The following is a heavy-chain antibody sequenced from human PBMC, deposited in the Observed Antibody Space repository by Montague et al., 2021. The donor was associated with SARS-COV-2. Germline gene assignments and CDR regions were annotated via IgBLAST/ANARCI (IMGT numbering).Heavy chain of an antibody. J-gene: IGHJ3*01. CDR2: LSSSTNII. Sequence: SLRLSCAASGFTFSSYSVNWVRQAPGKGLEWISYLSSSTNIIYYADSVKGRFTISRDNARNSLYLQMNSLRVDDTAVYYCAKDLVLRAARPDALDVWGQGTVVTVSS. CDR1: GFTFSSYS. V-gene: IGHV3-48*04. D-gene: IGHD6-6*01. CDR3: AKDLVLRAARPDALDV.